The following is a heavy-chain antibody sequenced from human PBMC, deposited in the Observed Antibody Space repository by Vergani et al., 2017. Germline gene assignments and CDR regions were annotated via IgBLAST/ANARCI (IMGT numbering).Heavy chain of an antibody. V-gene: IGHV4-61*02. CDR2: IYTSGST. Sequence: QVQLQESGPGLVKPSQTLSLTCTVSGGSISSGSYYWSWIRQPAGKGLEWIGRIYTSGSTNYNPSLKSRVTMSLDTSKNQFSLKLSSVTAADTAVYYCARAKGYCSSTSCHSLDYWGQGTLVTVSS. J-gene: IGHJ4*02. CDR3: ARAKGYCSSTSCHSLDY. D-gene: IGHD2-2*01. CDR1: GGSISSGSYY.